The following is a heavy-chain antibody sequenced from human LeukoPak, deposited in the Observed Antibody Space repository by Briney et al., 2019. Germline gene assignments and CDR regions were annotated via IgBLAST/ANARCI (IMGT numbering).Heavy chain of an antibody. Sequence: PGGSLRLSCAASGFTFSSYEMNWVRQAPGKGLEWVSYISSSGSTIYYADSVKGRFTISRDNAKNSLYLQMNSLRAEDTAVYYCARTSRYGLLWFGFDYWGQGTLVTVSS. D-gene: IGHD3-10*01. CDR2: ISSSGSTI. V-gene: IGHV3-48*03. J-gene: IGHJ4*02. CDR3: ARTSRYGLLWFGFDY. CDR1: GFTFSSYE.